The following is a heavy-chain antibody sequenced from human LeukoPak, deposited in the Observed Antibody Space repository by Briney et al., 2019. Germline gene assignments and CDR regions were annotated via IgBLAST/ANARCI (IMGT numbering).Heavy chain of an antibody. CDR3: ARDKRVAGWELLNIYFDY. D-gene: IGHD1-26*01. V-gene: IGHV3-21*01. CDR1: GFTFSSYS. J-gene: IGHJ4*02. Sequence: PGGSLRLSCAASGFTFSSYSMNWVRQAPGKGLEWVSSISSSSSYIYYADSVKGRFTISRDNAKNSLYLQMNSLRAEDTAVYYCARDKRVAGWELLNIYFDYWGQGTLVTVSS. CDR2: ISSSSSYI.